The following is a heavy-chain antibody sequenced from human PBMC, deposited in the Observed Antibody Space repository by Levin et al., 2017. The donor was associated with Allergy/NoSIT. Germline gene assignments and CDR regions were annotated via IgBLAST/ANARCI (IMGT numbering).Heavy chain of an antibody. V-gene: IGHV3-74*01. D-gene: IGHD6-19*01. CDR3: VRDLAGADGY. J-gene: IGHJ4*02. CDR1: GFTFSSYW. CDR2: INEDGSTT. Sequence: HAGGSLRLSCAASGFTFSSYWMHWVRQAPGKGLMWVSRINEDGSTTNYADSVQGRFTISRDNAKNTLYLQMNSLRAEDTALYFCVRDLAGADGYWGQGTLVSASS.